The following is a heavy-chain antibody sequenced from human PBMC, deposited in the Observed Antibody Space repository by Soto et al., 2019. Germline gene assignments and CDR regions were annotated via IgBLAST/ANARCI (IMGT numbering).Heavy chain of an antibody. D-gene: IGHD6-19*01. CDR1: GGSISSSSYY. V-gene: IGHV4-39*01. J-gene: IGHJ4*02. CDR2: MYYSGNT. CDR3: AYTSGWYAGVH. Sequence: SETLSLTCTVSGGSISSSSYYWGWIRQPPGKGLEWIGSMYYSGNTYYNPSLKSRVTISVDTSKNQLSLKLSSVTAADTAVYYCAYTSGWYAGVHWGQGTLVTVSS.